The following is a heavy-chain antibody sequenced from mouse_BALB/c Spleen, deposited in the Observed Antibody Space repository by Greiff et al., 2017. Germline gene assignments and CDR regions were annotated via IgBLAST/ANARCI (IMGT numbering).Heavy chain of an antibody. CDR1: GYTFTSYV. D-gene: IGHD1-1*01. V-gene: IGHV1-14*01. Sequence: SGPELVKPGASVKMSCKASGYTFTSYVMHWVKQKPGQGLEWIGYINPYNDGTKYNEKFKGKATLTSDKSSSTAYMELSSLTSEDSAVYYCARGTTGSSSGYWGQGTTLTVSS. CDR3: ARGTTGSSSGY. CDR2: INPYNDGT. J-gene: IGHJ2*01.